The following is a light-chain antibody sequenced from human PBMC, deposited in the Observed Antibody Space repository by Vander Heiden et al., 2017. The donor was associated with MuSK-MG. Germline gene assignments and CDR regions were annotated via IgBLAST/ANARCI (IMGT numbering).Light chain of an antibody. J-gene: IGKJ2*01. V-gene: IGKV1-5*03. CDR3: QQYNSDSPHT. CDR2: KAS. CDR1: QSISSW. Sequence: DIQMTQSPSTLSASVGDRVTITCRASQSISSWLAWYQQKPGKAPKLLIYKASSLESGVPSRFSGSGSGTEFTLTISSLQPDDFATYYCQQYNSDSPHTFGQGTKLEIK.